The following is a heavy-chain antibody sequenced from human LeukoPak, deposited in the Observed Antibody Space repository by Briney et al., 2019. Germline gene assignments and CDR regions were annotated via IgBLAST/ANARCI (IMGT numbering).Heavy chain of an antibody. V-gene: IGHV3-21*01. CDR3: ARAPVEMATMYYFDY. CDR1: GFTFSSYS. D-gene: IGHD5-24*01. J-gene: IGHJ4*02. Sequence: GGSLRLSCAAFGFTFSSYSMNWVRQAPGKGLEWVSSISSSSSYIYYADSVKGRFTISRDDAKNSLYLQMNSLRAEDTAVYYCARAPVEMATMYYFDYWGQGTLVTVSS. CDR2: ISSSSSYI.